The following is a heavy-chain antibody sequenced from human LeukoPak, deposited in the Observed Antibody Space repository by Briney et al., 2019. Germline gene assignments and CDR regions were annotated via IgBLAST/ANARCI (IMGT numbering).Heavy chain of an antibody. J-gene: IGHJ4*02. CDR2: INHSGST. Sequence: SETLSLTCAVYGGSFSGYYWSWIRQPPGKGLEWIGEINHSGSTNYNPSLKSRVTISVDTSKNQFSLKLSSVTAADTAVYYCAREVGPTSEFDSWGPGTLVTVSS. CDR1: GGSFSGYY. D-gene: IGHD1-26*01. V-gene: IGHV4-34*01. CDR3: AREVGPTSEFDS.